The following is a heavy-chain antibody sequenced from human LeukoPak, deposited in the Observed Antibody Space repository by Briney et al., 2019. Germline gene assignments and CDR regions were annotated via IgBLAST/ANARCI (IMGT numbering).Heavy chain of an antibody. CDR2: IKQDGSGK. CDR1: GFTFSSYW. J-gene: IGHJ3*02. D-gene: IGHD2-15*01. V-gene: IGHV3-7*01. CDR3: ARAQHELLRAFDI. Sequence: GGSLRLSCAASGFTFSSYWMSWVRQAPGKGLEWVANIKQDGSGKYYVDSVKGRFTISRDNAKNSLYLQMNSLRAEDTAVYYRARAQHELLRAFDIWGQGTMVTVSS.